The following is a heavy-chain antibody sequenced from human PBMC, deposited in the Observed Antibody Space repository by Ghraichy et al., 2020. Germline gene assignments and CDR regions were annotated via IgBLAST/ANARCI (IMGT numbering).Heavy chain of an antibody. V-gene: IGHV3-23*01. CDR1: GFTFSSYA. Sequence: LSLTCAASGFTFSSYAMSWVRQAPGKGLEWVSAISGSGGSTYYADSVKGRFTISRDNSKNTLYLQMNSLRAEDTAVYYCATPSCPYYDFWSGYCKPDYWGQGTLVTVSS. J-gene: IGHJ4*02. D-gene: IGHD3-3*01. CDR2: ISGSGGST. CDR3: ATPSCPYYDFWSGYCKPDY.